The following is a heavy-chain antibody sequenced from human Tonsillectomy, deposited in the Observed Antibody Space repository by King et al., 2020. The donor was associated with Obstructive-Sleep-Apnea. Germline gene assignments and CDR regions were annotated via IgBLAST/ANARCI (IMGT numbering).Heavy chain of an antibody. CDR2: ISAYNGNT. J-gene: IGHJ3*02. CDR3: ARDWESFDWLLRFGGVDAFDI. CDR1: GYTFTSYG. D-gene: IGHD3-9*01. Sequence: QLVQSGAEVKKPGASVKVSCKASGYTFTSYGISWVRQAPGQGLEWMGWISAYNGNTNYAQKLQGRVTMTTDTSTSTAYMELRSLRSDDTAVYYCARDWESFDWLLRFGGVDAFDIWGQGTMVTVSS. V-gene: IGHV1-18*01.